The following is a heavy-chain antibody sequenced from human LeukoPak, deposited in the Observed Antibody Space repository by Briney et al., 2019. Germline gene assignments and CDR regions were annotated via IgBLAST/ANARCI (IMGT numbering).Heavy chain of an antibody. J-gene: IGHJ6*03. V-gene: IGHV4-34*01. CDR1: GGSFSGYY. CDR2: INHSGST. D-gene: IGHD3-16*01. Sequence: PSETLSLTCAVYGGSFSGYYWSWTRQPPGKGLEWIGEINHSGSTNYNPSLKSRVTISVDTSKNQFSLKLTSVTAADTAVYYCARVKDPGGYYYYYYMDVWGKGTTVTVSS. CDR3: ARVKDPGGYYYYYYMDV.